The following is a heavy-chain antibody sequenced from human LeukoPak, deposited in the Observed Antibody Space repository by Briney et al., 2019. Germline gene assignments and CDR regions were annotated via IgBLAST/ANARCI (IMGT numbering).Heavy chain of an antibody. D-gene: IGHD4-23*01. CDR3: AREAVTTGVDY. CDR2: IYYSGST. J-gene: IGHJ4*02. Sequence: KTSETLSLTCTVSGGSVSSGSYYWSWIRQPPGKGLEWIGYIYYSGSTNYNPSLKSRVTISVDTSKNQFSLKLSSVTAADTAVYYCAREAVTTGVDYWGQGTLVTVSS. CDR1: GGSVSSGSYY. V-gene: IGHV4-61*01.